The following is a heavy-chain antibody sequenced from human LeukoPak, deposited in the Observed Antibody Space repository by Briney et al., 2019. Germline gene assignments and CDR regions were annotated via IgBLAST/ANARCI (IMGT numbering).Heavy chain of an antibody. CDR2: ISSNGGST. D-gene: IGHD3-10*01. J-gene: IGHJ4*02. V-gene: IGHV3-64*04. CDR1: GFTFSSYA. Sequence: QPGGSLRLSCSASGFTFSSYAMHWVRQAPGKGLEYVSAISSNGGSTYYADSVKGRFTISRDNSKNTLYLQMNSLRVEDTAVYYCVRDRSGTWAFDYWGQGTLVIVSS. CDR3: VRDRSGTWAFDY.